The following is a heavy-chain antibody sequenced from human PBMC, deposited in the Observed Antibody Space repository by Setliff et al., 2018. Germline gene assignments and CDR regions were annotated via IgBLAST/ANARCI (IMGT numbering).Heavy chain of an antibody. CDR1: GGSISSGGYY. D-gene: IGHD6-13*01. CDR3: ARVSMYSSSWYYYYYGMDV. CDR2: IYYSGST. J-gene: IGHJ6*02. Sequence: SETLSLTCTVSGGSISSGGYYWSWIRQHPGKGLEWIGYIYYSGSTNYNPSLKSRVTISVDTSKNQFSLKLSSVTAADTAVYYCARVSMYSSSWYYYYYGMDVWGQGTTVTVSS. V-gene: IGHV4-31*03.